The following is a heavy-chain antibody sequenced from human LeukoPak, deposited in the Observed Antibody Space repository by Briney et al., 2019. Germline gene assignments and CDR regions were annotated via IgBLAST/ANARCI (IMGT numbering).Heavy chain of an antibody. J-gene: IGHJ4*02. D-gene: IGHD1-1*01. CDR3: ARCTTGKTFGSLREIKKSREIDF. V-gene: IGHV3-53*01. CDR2: VYSGGST. CDR1: GFTVSSHY. Sequence: GGSLRLSCAASGFTVSSHYMSWVRQAPGKGLEWVSVVYSGGSTYYSDSVKGRFTISRDNAKNSLFLQMDSLRGEDTAVYYCARCTTGKTFGSLREIKKSREIDFWGQGTLVTVSS.